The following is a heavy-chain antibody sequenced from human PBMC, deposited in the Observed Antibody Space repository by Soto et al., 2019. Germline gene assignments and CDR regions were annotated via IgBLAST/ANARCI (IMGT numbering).Heavy chain of an antibody. CDR3: ARVLAAAGMDY. V-gene: IGHV1-18*01. D-gene: IGHD6-13*01. J-gene: IGHJ4*02. CDR2: ISAYNGNT. Sequence: PSVKVSCKASGYTFTSYGISWVRQAPGQGLEWMGWISAYNGNTNYAQKLQGRVTMTTDTSTSTAYMELRSLRSEDTAVYYCARVLAAAGMDYWGQGTLVTVSS. CDR1: GYTFTSYG.